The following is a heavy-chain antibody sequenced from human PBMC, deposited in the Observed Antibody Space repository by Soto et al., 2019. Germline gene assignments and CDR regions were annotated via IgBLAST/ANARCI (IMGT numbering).Heavy chain of an antibody. Sequence: QVQLVESGGGVVQPGRSLRLSCAASGFTFSSYGMHWVRQAPGKGLEWVAVIWYDGSNKYYADSVKGRFTISRDNSKNTLYLQMNSLRAEDTAVYYCARDQGFNYDYIWGSTTDAFDIWGQGTMVTVSS. J-gene: IGHJ3*02. CDR2: IWYDGSNK. D-gene: IGHD3-16*01. V-gene: IGHV3-33*01. CDR1: GFTFSSYG. CDR3: ARDQGFNYDYIWGSTTDAFDI.